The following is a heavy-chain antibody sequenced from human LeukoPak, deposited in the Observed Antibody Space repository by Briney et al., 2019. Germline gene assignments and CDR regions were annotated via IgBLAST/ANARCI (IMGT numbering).Heavy chain of an antibody. CDR2: ISGSGGST. V-gene: IGHV3-23*01. D-gene: IGHD3-10*01. J-gene: IGHJ4*02. Sequence: GGSLRLSCAASGFTFSSYAMSWVRQAPGKGLERVSAISGSGGSTYYADSVKGRFTISRDNSKNTLYLQMNSLRAEDTAVYYCAKETGARFGELWTFDYWGQGTLVTVSS. CDR3: AKETGARFGELWTFDY. CDR1: GFTFSSYA.